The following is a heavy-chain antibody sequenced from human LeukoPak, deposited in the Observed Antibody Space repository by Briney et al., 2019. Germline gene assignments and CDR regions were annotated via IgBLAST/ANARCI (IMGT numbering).Heavy chain of an antibody. Sequence: GGSLRLSCAASTFTFRNYWMSWVRQAPGKGLEWVANIKEDGSEKDYVDSVKGRFTISRDNAKNSLYLQMNSLRADDTAVYYCARVFRDSGWYYFDYWGQGTLVTVSS. CDR1: TFTFRNYW. CDR3: ARVFRDSGWYYFDY. CDR2: IKEDGSEK. V-gene: IGHV3-7*03. J-gene: IGHJ4*02. D-gene: IGHD6-19*01.